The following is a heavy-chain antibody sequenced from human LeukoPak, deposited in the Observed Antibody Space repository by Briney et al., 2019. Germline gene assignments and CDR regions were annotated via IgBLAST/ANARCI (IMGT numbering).Heavy chain of an antibody. J-gene: IGHJ5*02. Sequence: GASVKVSCKASGYTFTSYGISWVRQAPGQGLEWMGWISAYNGNTNYAQKLQGRVTMTTDTSTSTAYMELRSLRSDDTAVYYCARDKSRGTVTTLQNNWIDPWGQGTLVTVSS. CDR1: GYTFTSYG. D-gene: IGHD4-17*01. CDR3: ARDKSRGTVTTLQNNWIDP. V-gene: IGHV1-18*01. CDR2: ISAYNGNT.